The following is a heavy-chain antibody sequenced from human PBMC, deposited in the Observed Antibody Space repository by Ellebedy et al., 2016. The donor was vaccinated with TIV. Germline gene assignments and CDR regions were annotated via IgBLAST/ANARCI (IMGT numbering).Heavy chain of an antibody. CDR1: GFAFSSFY. Sequence: GESLKISXAASGFAFSSFYMSWVRQAPGKGLEWVAHIKPDGSEKYYVDSVKGRFTISRDNTKNSLFLQMNSLRDEDTALYYCARGGAGFDSMNRELSFDSWGQGTLVIVSS. J-gene: IGHJ4*02. D-gene: IGHD1-26*01. CDR3: ARGGAGFDSMNRELSFDS. V-gene: IGHV3-7*01. CDR2: IKPDGSEK.